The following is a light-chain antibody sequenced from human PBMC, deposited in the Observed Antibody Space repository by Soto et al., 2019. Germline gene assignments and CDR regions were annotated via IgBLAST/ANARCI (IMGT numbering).Light chain of an antibody. CDR3: QQFNTSPWT. Sequence: DIQITPSPSTLSASVGDRVTITCRASQSVSIWLAWYQQKPGRAPKLLIYKSSILESGVPSRFSGSGSGTEFTLTISSLQPDDFATYYCQQFNTSPWTFGQGTKVDI. CDR2: KSS. V-gene: IGKV1-5*03. CDR1: QSVSIW. J-gene: IGKJ1*01.